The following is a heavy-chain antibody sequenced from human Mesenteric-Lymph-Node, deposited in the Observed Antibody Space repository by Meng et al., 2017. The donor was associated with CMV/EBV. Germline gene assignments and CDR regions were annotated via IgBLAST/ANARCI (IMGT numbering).Heavy chain of an antibody. V-gene: IGHV1-2*02. Sequence: ASVTVSCKASGYTFTGYYMHWVRQAPGQGLEWMGWINPNSGGTNYAQKFQGRVTMTRDTSISTAYMELSRLRSEDTAVYYCARVGRIRDYCSSTSCLFDYWGQGTLVTVSS. D-gene: IGHD2-2*01. CDR1: GYTFTGYY. CDR3: ARVGRIRDYCSSTSCLFDY. CDR2: INPNSGGT. J-gene: IGHJ4*02.